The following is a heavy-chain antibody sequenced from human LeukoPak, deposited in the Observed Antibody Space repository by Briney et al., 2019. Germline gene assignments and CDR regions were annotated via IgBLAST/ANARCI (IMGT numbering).Heavy chain of an antibody. J-gene: IGHJ4*02. CDR1: GYTFTSCD. CDR3: TRGSSGRRDN. Sequence: GASVKVSCKASGYTFTSCDINWVRQATGQGLEWMGWTNPNSGNTGYGQSSQGRITMTRDISIGTAYMELSNLTSEDTAIYYCTRGSSGRRDNWGQGTLVTVSA. V-gene: IGHV1-8*01. D-gene: IGHD6-19*01. CDR2: TNPNSGNT.